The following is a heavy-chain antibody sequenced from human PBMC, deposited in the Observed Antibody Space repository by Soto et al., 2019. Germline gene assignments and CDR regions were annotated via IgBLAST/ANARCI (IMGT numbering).Heavy chain of an antibody. V-gene: IGHV1-69*02. Sequence: QVQLVQSGAEVKKPGSSVKVSCKASGGTFSSYTISWVRQAPGQGLEWMGRIIPILGIANYAQKFQGRVTITADKATSTAYREQISMRSEETVVYYCARSVRDYYDRSGYPQYYFDYWGQGTLVTVSS. CDR3: ARSVRDYYDRSGYPQYYFDY. CDR1: GGTFSSYT. CDR2: IIPILGIA. J-gene: IGHJ4*02. D-gene: IGHD3-22*01.